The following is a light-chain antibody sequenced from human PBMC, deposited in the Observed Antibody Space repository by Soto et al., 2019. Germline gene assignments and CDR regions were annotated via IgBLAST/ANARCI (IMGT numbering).Light chain of an antibody. CDR1: QSISTTD. J-gene: IGKJ1*01. V-gene: IGKV3-20*01. Sequence: EMVLTQSPGTLSLSPGERGALSCRASQSISTTDLTWYQQKPGQAPRVLIYGTSTRATGIPDRFSGSGSGTDFTLTISRLEPEDFAVYYCQHYGTSPKWTFGPGTKVEL. CDR3: QHYGTSPKWT. CDR2: GTS.